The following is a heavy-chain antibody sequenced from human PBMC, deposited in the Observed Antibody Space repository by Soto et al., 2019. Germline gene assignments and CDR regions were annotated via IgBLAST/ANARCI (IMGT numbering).Heavy chain of an antibody. Sequence: EVQLVESGGGLVQPGGSLRLSCAASGFTFSDHYMDWVRQAPGKGLEWVGRTRNKANSYTTEYAASVKGRFTISRDDSKNSLYLQMNSLKTEDTAVYYCARYYESSDHDYWGQGTLVTVSS. CDR1: GFTFSDHY. J-gene: IGHJ4*02. CDR2: TRNKANSYTT. CDR3: ARYYESSDHDY. D-gene: IGHD3-22*01. V-gene: IGHV3-72*01.